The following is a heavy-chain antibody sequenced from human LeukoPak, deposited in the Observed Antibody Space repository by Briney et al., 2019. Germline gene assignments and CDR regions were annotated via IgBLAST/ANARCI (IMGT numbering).Heavy chain of an antibody. V-gene: IGHV3-7*04. J-gene: IGHJ4*02. D-gene: IGHD3-16*01. CDR1: GFTFSNYW. Sequence: GGSLRPSCTASGFTFSNYWMSWVRQAPGKGLEWMANINQDGSDKYYVDSVKGRFTISRDNAKNSVCLQMNSLRAEDTAVYYCTRLHVGGYWGQGTLVTVSS. CDR2: INQDGSDK. CDR3: TRLHVGGY.